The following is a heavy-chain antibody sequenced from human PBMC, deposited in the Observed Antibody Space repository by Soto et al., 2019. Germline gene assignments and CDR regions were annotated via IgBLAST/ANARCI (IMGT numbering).Heavy chain of an antibody. CDR1: GFTVSSNY. CDR3: ARRGIAGAGRGPYYDYYMAV. V-gene: IGHV3-53*04. CDR2: IYSGGST. Sequence: EVQLVESGGGLVQPGGSLRLSCAASGFTVSSNYMSWVRQAPGKGLEWVSVIYSGGSTYYADSVKGRFTISRHNSKNTLYLQMNSLRAEDTAVYYCARRGIAGAGRGPYYDYYMAVWGNGTTVTVSS. D-gene: IGHD6-19*01. J-gene: IGHJ6*03.